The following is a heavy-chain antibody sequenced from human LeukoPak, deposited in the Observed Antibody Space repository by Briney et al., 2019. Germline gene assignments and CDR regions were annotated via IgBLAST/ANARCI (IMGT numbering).Heavy chain of an antibody. J-gene: IGHJ4*02. CDR2: IYYSGST. V-gene: IGHV4-59*12. CDR1: GGSLSNYY. D-gene: IGHD3-10*01. CDR3: ARVGADGSGFLFDY. Sequence: SETLSLTCSVSGGSLSNYYWSWIRQPPGKGLEWIGYIYYSGSTNYNPSLKSRVTISVDTSKNQFSLKLSSVTAADTAVYYCARVGADGSGFLFDYWGQGTLVTVSS.